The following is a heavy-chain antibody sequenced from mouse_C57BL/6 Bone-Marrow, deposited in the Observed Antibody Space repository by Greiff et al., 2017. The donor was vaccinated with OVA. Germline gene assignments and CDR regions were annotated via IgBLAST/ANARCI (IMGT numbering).Heavy chain of an antibody. CDR1: GYTFTSYW. CDR2: INPSSGYT. J-gene: IGHJ2*01. Sequence: QVQLMESGAELAKPGASVKLSCKASGYTFTSYWMHWVKQRPGQGLEWIGYINPSSGYTKYNQKFKDKATLTADKSSSTAYMQLSSLTYENSAVYYCARWKSCITAVVAGDYWGQGTTLTVSS. CDR3: ARWKSCITAVVAGDY. V-gene: IGHV1-7*01. D-gene: IGHD1-1*01.